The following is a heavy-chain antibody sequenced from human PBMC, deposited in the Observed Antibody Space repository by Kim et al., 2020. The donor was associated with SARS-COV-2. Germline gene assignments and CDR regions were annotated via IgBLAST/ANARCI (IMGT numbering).Heavy chain of an antibody. CDR2: TYYRSEWFH. J-gene: IGHJ4*02. V-gene: IGHV6-1*01. Sequence: SQTLSLTCAISGDSASSNGAVWNRLRQSPSRGLEWLGRTYYRSEWFHHYAESVKSRITISPDTSKNQFSLQLNSVTPEDTAVYYCARDAPVGSHFDYWGQGTLVTVSS. D-gene: IGHD1-26*01. CDR1: GDSASSNGAV. CDR3: ARDAPVGSHFDY.